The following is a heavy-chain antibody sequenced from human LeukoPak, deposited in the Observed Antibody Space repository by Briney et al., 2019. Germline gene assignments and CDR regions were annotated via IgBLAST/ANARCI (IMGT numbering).Heavy chain of an antibody. CDR3: TRLLDNDSSGDPDTFDM. Sequence: SETLSLTCTVSGGSITSHYWSWIRQAPGKGLEWIGFIYYSGRTKYNPSLQSRVTISLDTSEKKFSMKVPSVTAADAAVYYCTRLLDNDSSGDPDTFDMWGQGTVVTVSS. CDR1: GGSITSHY. V-gene: IGHV4-59*08. CDR2: IYYSGRT. J-gene: IGHJ3*02. D-gene: IGHD3-22*01.